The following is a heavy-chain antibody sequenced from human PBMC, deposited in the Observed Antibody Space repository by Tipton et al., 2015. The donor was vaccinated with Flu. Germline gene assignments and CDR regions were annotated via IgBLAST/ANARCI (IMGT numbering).Heavy chain of an antibody. V-gene: IGHV3-30-3*01. CDR2: ISYDGSNR. Sequence: SLRLSCAASGFTFSSYDMHWVRQAPGKGLEWVAVISYDGSNRYYADSVKGRFTISRDNSKDTLYLQMNSLRAEDTAIYYCAKVIPEIVSGLDYWGQGTLVTVSS. CDR3: AKVIPEIVSGLDY. CDR1: GFTFSSYD. D-gene: IGHD5/OR15-5a*01. J-gene: IGHJ4*02.